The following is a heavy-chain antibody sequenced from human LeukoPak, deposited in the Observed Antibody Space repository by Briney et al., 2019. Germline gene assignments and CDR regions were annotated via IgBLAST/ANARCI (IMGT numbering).Heavy chain of an antibody. D-gene: IGHD6-13*01. J-gene: IGHJ4*02. CDR1: GYTFTSYY. CDR3: ARDRPSTGYPGYYFDY. Sequence: ASVEVSCKASGYTFTSYYMHWVRQAPGQGLEWMGIINPSGGSTSYAQKFQGRVTMTRDTSTSTVYMELSSLRSEDTAVYYCARDRPSTGYPGYYFDYWGQGTLVTVSS. V-gene: IGHV1-46*01. CDR2: INPSGGST.